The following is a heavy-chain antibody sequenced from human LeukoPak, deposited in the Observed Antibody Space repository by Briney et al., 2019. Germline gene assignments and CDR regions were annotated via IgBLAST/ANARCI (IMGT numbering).Heavy chain of an antibody. J-gene: IGHJ4*02. CDR2: ISAYNGNT. CDR1: GYTFTSYG. V-gene: IGHV1-18*01. D-gene: IGHD3-10*01. Sequence: ASVKVSRKASGYTFTSYGISWVRQAPGQGLEWMGWISAYNGNTNYAQKLQGRVTMTTDTSTSTAYMELRSLRSDDTAVYYCARDYGPTHYYGSGTLLSPDYWGQGTLVTVSS. CDR3: ARDYGPTHYYGSGTLLSPDY.